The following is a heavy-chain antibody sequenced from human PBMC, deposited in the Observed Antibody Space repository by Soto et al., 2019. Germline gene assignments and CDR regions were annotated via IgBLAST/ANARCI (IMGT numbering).Heavy chain of an antibody. CDR3: ARVCGGDCHYGMDV. Sequence: SETLSLTCTVSGGSISSYYWSWIRQHPGKGLEWIGYIYYSGSTYYNPSLKSRVTISVDTSKNQFSLKLSSVTAADTAVYYCARVCGGDCHYGMDVWGQGTTVTVSS. J-gene: IGHJ6*02. V-gene: IGHV4-59*06. D-gene: IGHD2-21*02. CDR1: GGSISSYY. CDR2: IYYSGST.